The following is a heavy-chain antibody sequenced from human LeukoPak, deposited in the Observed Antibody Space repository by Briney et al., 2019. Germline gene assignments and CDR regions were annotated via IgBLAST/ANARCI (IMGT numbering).Heavy chain of an antibody. CDR1: GFTFRSYA. J-gene: IGHJ4*02. D-gene: IGHD3-3*01. V-gene: IGHV3-30-3*01. CDR3: ARAESGYGLFDY. CDR2: ISYDGSNK. Sequence: GRSLRLSCAASGFTFRSYAMHWVRQAPGKGLEWVAVISYDGSNKYYADSVKGRFTISRDNSKNTLYLQMNSLRAEDTAVYYCARAESGYGLFDYWGQGTLVTVSS.